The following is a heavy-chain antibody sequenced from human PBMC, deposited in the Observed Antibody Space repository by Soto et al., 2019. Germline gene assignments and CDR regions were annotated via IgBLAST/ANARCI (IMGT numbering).Heavy chain of an antibody. Sequence: QVQLVESGGGVVQPGRSLRLSCAASGFTFSSYAMHWVRQAPGKGLEWVAVISYDGSNKYYADSVKGRFTISRDNSKNTLYLQMNSLRAEDTAVYYWAARIAARPDRAFDYWGQGTLVTVSS. CDR3: AARIAARPDRAFDY. D-gene: IGHD6-6*01. CDR2: ISYDGSNK. CDR1: GFTFSSYA. V-gene: IGHV3-30-3*01. J-gene: IGHJ4*02.